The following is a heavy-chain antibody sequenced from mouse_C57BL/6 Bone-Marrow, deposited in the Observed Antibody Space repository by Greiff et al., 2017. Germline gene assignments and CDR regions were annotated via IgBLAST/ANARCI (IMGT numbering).Heavy chain of an antibody. D-gene: IGHD1-1*01. CDR3: VCTTVYYAMDY. J-gene: IGHJ4*01. V-gene: IGHV1-81*01. Sequence: QVQLQQSGAELARPGASVKLSCKASGYTFTSYGISWVKQRTGQGLEWIGEIYPRSGNTYYNEKFKGKATLTADKSSSTAYMELRSLTSEDSAVYFCVCTTVYYAMDYWGQGTSVTVSS. CDR2: IYPRSGNT. CDR1: GYTFTSYG.